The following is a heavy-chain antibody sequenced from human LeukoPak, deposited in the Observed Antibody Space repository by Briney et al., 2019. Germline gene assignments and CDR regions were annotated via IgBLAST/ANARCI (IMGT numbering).Heavy chain of an antibody. CDR2: INPSGGST. CDR3: AGDPSRYSNYESYYYYMDV. CDR1: GHTFTSYY. D-gene: IGHD4-11*01. J-gene: IGHJ6*03. Sequence: ASVKVSCKASGHTFTSYYMHWVRQAPGQGLEWMGIINPSGGSTSYAQKFQGRVTMTRDTSTSTVYMELSSLRSEDTAVYYCAGDPSRYSNYESYYYYMDVWGKGTTVTVSS. V-gene: IGHV1-46*03.